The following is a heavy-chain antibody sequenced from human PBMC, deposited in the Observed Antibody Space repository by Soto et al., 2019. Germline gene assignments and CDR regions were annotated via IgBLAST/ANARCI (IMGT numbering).Heavy chain of an antibody. CDR2: IVVGSGNT. D-gene: IGHD4-17*01. CDR3: AAEETSTVSNPDDAFDI. V-gene: IGHV1-58*02. CDR1: GFAFTSSA. J-gene: IGHJ3*02. Sequence: SVKVSCKASGFAFTSSAMQWVRQARGQRLEWIGWIVVGSGNTNYAQKFQERVTITRDMSTSTAYMELSSLRSEDTAVYYCAAEETSTVSNPDDAFDIWGQGTMVTVSS.